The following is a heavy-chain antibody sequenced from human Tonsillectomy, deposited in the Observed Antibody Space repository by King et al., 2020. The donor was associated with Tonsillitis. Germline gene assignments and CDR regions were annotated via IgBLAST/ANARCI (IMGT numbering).Heavy chain of an antibody. CDR3: ARVLYYYDSSGPYYYFYGMDV. CDR1: GGSVSRGSYY. Sequence: VQLQESCPGLVKPSATRSLTCSVSGGSVSRGSYYWIWIRQPPGTGLEWIGHIYYNGSTNYNPSLKSRVPISVDPSKNQFSLKLTSVTASDTAGYYCARVLYYYDSSGPYYYFYGMDVWGQGTTVTVSS. V-gene: IGHV4-61*01. J-gene: IGHJ6*02. D-gene: IGHD3-22*01. CDR2: IYYNGST.